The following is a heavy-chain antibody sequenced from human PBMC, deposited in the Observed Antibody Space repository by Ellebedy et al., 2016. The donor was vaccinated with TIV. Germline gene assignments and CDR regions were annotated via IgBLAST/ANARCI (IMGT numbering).Heavy chain of an antibody. CDR2: ISWDGGST. V-gene: IGHV3-43*01. CDR3: ATLAAGSGSGWYWGDY. Sequence: PGGSLRLSCAASGFTFDDYTMHWVRQAPGKGLEWVSLISWDGGSTYYADSVKGRFTISRDNSKNSLYLQMNSLRTEDTALYYCATLAAGSGSGWYWGDYWGQGTLVTVSS. CDR1: GFTFDDYT. D-gene: IGHD6-19*01. J-gene: IGHJ4*02.